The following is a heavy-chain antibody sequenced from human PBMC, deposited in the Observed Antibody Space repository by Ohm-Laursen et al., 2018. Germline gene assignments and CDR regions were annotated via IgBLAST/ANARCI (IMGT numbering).Heavy chain of an antibody. J-gene: IGHJ4*02. D-gene: IGHD2-15*01. Sequence: SQTLSLTWSVSGASISSYYWTWIRQPPGKGLEWIGTIYHSGSTYYNPSLKSRVTISVDTSKNQFSLKLSSVTAADTAVYYCARPCSGGSCYLAYWGQGTLVTVSS. CDR2: IYHSGST. CDR3: ARPCSGGSCYLAY. V-gene: IGHV4-59*04. CDR1: GASISSYY.